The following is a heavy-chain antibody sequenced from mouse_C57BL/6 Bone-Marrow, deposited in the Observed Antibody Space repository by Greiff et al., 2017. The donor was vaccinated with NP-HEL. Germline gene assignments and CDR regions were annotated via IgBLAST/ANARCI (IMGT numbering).Heavy chain of an antibody. D-gene: IGHD2-4*01. CDR3: ARYDYDGRGFAY. CDR2: IDPSDSYP. V-gene: IGHV1-69*01. CDR1: GYTFTSYW. J-gene: IGHJ3*01. Sequence: QVQLQQPGAELVMPGASVKLSCKASGYTFTSYWMHWVKQRPGQGLEWIGEIDPSDSYPNYNQKFKGKSTLTVDKSSSTAYMQLSSLTSEDSAVYYCARYDYDGRGFAYWGQGTLVTVSA.